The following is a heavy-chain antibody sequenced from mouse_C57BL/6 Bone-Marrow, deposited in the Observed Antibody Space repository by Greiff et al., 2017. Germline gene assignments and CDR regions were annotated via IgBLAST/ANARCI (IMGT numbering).Heavy chain of an antibody. CDR1: GYTFTSYW. CDR2: IYPSDSET. V-gene: IGHV1-61*01. D-gene: IGHD1-1*01. J-gene: IGHJ4*01. Sequence: QVQLQLPGAELVRPGSSVKLSCKASGYTFTSYWMDWVKQRPGQGLEWIGNIYPSDSETHYNQKFKDKATLTVDKSSSTAYMELSSLTSEDSAVYYCARRIYYYGSCSDAMDYWGQGTSVTVSS. CDR3: ARRIYYYGSCSDAMDY.